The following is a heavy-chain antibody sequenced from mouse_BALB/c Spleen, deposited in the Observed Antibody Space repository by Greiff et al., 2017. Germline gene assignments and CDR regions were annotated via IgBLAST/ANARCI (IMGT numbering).Heavy chain of an antibody. J-gene: IGHJ1*01. Sequence: VQLKESGAELVRSGASVKLSCTASGFNIKDYYMHWVKQRPEQGLEWIGWIDPENGDTEYAPKFQGKATMTADTSSNTAYLQLSSLTSEDTAVYYCNRGSYWYFDVWGAGTTVTVSS. CDR2: IDPENGDT. V-gene: IGHV14-4*02. CDR1: GFNIKDYY. CDR3: NRGSYWYFDV.